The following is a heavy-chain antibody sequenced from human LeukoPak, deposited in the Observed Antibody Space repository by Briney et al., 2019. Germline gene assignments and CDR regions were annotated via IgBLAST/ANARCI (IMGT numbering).Heavy chain of an antibody. CDR3: ASGTGYYYGMDV. J-gene: IGHJ6*02. V-gene: IGHV4-39*01. CDR2: IYYSGST. CDR1: GGSISSSSYY. Sequence: SETLSLTCTVSGGSISSSSYYWGWIRQPPGKGLEWIGSIYYSGSTYYNPSLKSRVTISVDTSKNQFSLKLSSVTAADTAVYYCASGTGYYYGMDVWGQGTTVTVSS. D-gene: IGHD3-10*01.